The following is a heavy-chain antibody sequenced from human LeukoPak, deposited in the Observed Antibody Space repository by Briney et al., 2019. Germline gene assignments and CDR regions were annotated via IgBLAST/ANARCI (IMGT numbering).Heavy chain of an antibody. V-gene: IGHV4-61*02. Sequence: SETLSLTCTVSGDSISSGDYYWSWIRQPAGKGLEWIGRISSSGSTYYNPSLKSRVTISVDTSKNQFSLKLSSVTAADTAVYYCARASHDYGDYSHFDYWGQGTLVTVSS. J-gene: IGHJ4*02. D-gene: IGHD4-17*01. CDR1: GDSISSGDYY. CDR3: ARASHDYGDYSHFDY. CDR2: ISSSGST.